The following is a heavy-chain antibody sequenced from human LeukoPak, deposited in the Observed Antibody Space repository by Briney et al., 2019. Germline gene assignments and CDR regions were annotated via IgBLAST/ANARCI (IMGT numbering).Heavy chain of an antibody. J-gene: IGHJ4*02. Sequence: PGGSLRLSCAASGFTVSSNCMNWVRQAPGKGLEWVSLIFSGGTTHHADSVKGRFTISRDNSKNTVYLQMNSLRVDDTAVYYCARRRSKAYENWGQGTLVTVSS. CDR3: ARRRSKAYEN. CDR2: IFSGGTT. V-gene: IGHV3-53*01. D-gene: IGHD3-22*01. CDR1: GFTVSSNC.